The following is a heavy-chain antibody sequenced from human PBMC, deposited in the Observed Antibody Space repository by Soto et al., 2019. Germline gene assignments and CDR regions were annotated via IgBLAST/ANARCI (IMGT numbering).Heavy chain of an antibody. J-gene: IGHJ4*02. D-gene: IGHD2-2*01. CDR3: ARGFCSSTSCYVPLGDY. V-gene: IGHV5-51*01. CDR1: GYSFTSYW. Sequence: GESLKISCKGSGYSFTSYWIGWVRQMPGKGLEWMGIIYPGDSDTRYSPSFQGQVTISADKSISTAYLQWSSLKASDTAMYYCARGFCSSTSCYVPLGDYWGQGTLVTV. CDR2: IYPGDSDT.